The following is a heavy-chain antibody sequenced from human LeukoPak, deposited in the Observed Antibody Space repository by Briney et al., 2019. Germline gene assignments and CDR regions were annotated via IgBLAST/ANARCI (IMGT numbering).Heavy chain of an antibody. CDR3: ARDQTRVTKGFDI. CDR2: ISSIGST. J-gene: IGHJ3*02. CDR1: DDSFSTHY. V-gene: IGHV4-59*11. D-gene: IGHD4-17*01. Sequence: PSETLSLTCSVSDDSFSTHYWTWIRQPPGKGLEWTGYISSIGSTNYNPSLKSRVTISVDTSKKQFSLKMTSVTAADTAVYYCARDQTRVTKGFDIGGPGTMVTVSS.